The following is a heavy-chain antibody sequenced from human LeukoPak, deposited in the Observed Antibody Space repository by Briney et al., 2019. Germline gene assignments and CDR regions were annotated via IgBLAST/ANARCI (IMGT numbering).Heavy chain of an antibody. J-gene: IGHJ2*01. D-gene: IGHD3-9*01. CDR3: ATKLGYFWYFDL. CDR2: INHSGST. V-gene: IGHV4-34*01. CDR1: GGSFSGYY. Sequence: SETLSLTCAVYGGSFSGYYWSWIRQPPGKGPEWIGEINHSGSTNYNPSLKSRVTISVDTSKNQFSLKLSSVTAADTAVYYCATKLGYFWYFDLWGRGTLVTVSS.